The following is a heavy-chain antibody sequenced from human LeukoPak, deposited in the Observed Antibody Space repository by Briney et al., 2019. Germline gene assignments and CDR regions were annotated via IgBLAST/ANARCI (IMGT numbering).Heavy chain of an antibody. J-gene: IGHJ4*02. CDR1: GGSISSYY. D-gene: IGHD3-22*01. CDR2: IYYSGST. CDR3: ARQVVPGYYDY. Sequence: PSETLSLTCTVSGGSISSYYWSWIRQPPGKGLEWIGYIYYSGSTNYNPSLKSRVTISVDTSKNQFSLKLSSVTAADTAVYYCARQVVPGYYDYWGQGTLVTVSS. V-gene: IGHV4-59*08.